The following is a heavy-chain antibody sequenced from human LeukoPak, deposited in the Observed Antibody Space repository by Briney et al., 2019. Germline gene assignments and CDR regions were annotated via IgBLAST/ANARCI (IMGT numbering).Heavy chain of an antibody. CDR2: IYHSGST. J-gene: IGHJ4*02. V-gene: IGHV4-38-2*02. CDR1: GYSISSGYD. D-gene: IGHD1-26*01. CDR3: AREGGSQVSRPYYFDY. Sequence: PSETLSLTCTVSGYSISSGYDWGWIRQPPGKGLEWIGRIYHSGSTYYNPSLKSRVTISVDTSKNQFSLKLSSVTAADTAVYYCAREGGSQVSRPYYFDYWGQGTLVTVSS.